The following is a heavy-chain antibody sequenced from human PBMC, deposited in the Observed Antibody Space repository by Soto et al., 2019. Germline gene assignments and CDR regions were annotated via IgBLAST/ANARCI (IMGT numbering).Heavy chain of an antibody. CDR1: GVSVSSNSAA. Sequence: SQTLSLTCAISGVSVSSNSAAWNWIRQSPSRGLEWLGRTYYRSKWYNDYAVSVKSRITINPDTSKNQFSLKLSSVTAADTAVYYCARSTYYDFWSGYYGNWFDPWGQGTLVTVSS. CDR3: ARSTYYDFWSGYYGNWFDP. D-gene: IGHD3-3*01. V-gene: IGHV6-1*01. J-gene: IGHJ5*02. CDR2: TYYRSKWYN.